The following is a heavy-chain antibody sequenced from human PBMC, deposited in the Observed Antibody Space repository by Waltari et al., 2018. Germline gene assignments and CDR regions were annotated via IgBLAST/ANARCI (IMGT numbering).Heavy chain of an antibody. J-gene: IGHJ3*02. CDR1: GGSFSGYY. Sequence: QVQLQQWGAGLLKPAETLSLTCAVNGGSFSGYYWSWIRRPPGKGLEWIGEMSHIGTTNSNPSPKSRVTISLDTSKNQFSLKLSSVTAADTAVYYCARQEIIVEVTGDGFDIWGQGTMVTVSS. CDR3: ARQEIIVEVTGDGFDI. V-gene: IGHV4-34*01. CDR2: MSHIGTT. D-gene: IGHD2-21*02.